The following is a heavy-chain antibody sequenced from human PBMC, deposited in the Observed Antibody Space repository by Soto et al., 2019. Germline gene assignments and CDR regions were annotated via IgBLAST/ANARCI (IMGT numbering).Heavy chain of an antibody. V-gene: IGHV3-48*02. D-gene: IGHD3-22*01. J-gene: IGHJ5*02. CDR3: ARDSDSSGYYTWQHWFDP. CDR1: GFTFSSYS. Sequence: GSLRLSCAASGFTFSSYSMNWVRQAPGKGLEWVSYISSSSSTIYYADSVKGRFTISRDNAKNSLYLQMNSLRDGDTAVYYCARDSDSSGYYTWQHWFDPWGQGTLVTVSS. CDR2: ISSSSSTI.